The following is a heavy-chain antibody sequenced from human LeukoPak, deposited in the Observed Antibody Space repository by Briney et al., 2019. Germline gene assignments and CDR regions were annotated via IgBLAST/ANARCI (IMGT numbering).Heavy chain of an antibody. V-gene: IGHV4-38-2*01. D-gene: IGHD2-2*01. CDR2: IYHSGST. Sequence: SETLSLTCAVSGYSISSGYYWGWIRQPPGKGLEWIGSIYHSGSTYYNPSLKSRLTISVDTSKNQFSLNLNSVTAADTAVYYCARLYCSTTSCFDYWGQGTLVTVSS. J-gene: IGHJ4*02. CDR1: GYSISSGYY. CDR3: ARLYCSTTSCFDY.